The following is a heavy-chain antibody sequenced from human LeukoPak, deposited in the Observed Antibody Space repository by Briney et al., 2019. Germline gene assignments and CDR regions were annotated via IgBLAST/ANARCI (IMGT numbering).Heavy chain of an antibody. CDR1: GFTFSSYS. CDR3: ARDEGSSSWYGGLDY. D-gene: IGHD6-13*01. V-gene: IGHV3-21*01. Sequence: GGSLRLSCAASGFTFSSYSMNWVRQAPGKGLEWVSSISSSSYIYCADSVKGRFTISRDNAKNSPYLQMNSLRAEDTAVYYCARDEGSSSWYGGLDYWGQGALVTVSS. CDR2: ISSSSYI. J-gene: IGHJ4*02.